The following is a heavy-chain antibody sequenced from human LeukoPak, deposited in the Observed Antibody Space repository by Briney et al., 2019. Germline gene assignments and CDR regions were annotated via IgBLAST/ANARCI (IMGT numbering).Heavy chain of an antibody. CDR3: ARDGLPAGADF. Sequence: GGSLRLSCAASGFTFRQHWMIRVRQAPGKGLEWVANINGDGSETHYLDSVKGRFTVSRDNAKSSLYLQMITLRADDTALYYCARDGLPAGADFWGQGTLVTVTS. CDR2: INGDGSET. D-gene: IGHD3/OR15-3a*01. V-gene: IGHV3-7*01. CDR1: GFTFRQHW. J-gene: IGHJ4*02.